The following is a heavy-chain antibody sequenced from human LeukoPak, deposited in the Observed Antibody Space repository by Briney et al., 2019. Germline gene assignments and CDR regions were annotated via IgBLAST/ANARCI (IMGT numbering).Heavy chain of an antibody. CDR1: GFTFSSYA. V-gene: IGHV3-64*01. J-gene: IGHJ4*02. D-gene: IGHD4-17*01. CDR3: ARVQRDDYGDYFDY. Sequence: GGSLRLPCAASGFTFSSYAMHWVRQAPGKGLEYVSAISSNGGSTYYANSVKGRFTISRDNSKNTLYLQMGSLRAEDMAVYYCARVQRDDYGDYFDYWGQGTLVTVSS. CDR2: ISSNGGST.